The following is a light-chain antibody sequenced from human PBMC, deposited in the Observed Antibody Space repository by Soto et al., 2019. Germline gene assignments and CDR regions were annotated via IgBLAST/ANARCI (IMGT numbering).Light chain of an antibody. Sequence: MVVTRSGKTVAVSAGGTAKITCRASQYVSNKVAWYQQKPGQAPRLLILGASTRATGVPARFSGSGSGTEFTLSISSLQSEAFAVYYCKKYKEWPPFTFGQGTRLEIK. V-gene: IGKV3-15*01. J-gene: IGKJ5*01. CDR3: KKYKEWPPFT. CDR2: GAS. CDR1: QYVSNK.